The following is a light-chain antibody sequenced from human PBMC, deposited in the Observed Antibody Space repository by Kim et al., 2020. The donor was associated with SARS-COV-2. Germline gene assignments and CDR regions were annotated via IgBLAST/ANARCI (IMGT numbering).Light chain of an antibody. CDR1: SSNIGAGFD. J-gene: IGLJ3*02. Sequence: QRVTISCTGSSSNIGAGFDVHWYQQLPGIAPKLLIYGNSNRPSGVPDRFSGSKSGTSASLAITGLQAEDEADYYCQSYDSSLSASVFGGGTKLTVL. CDR2: GNS. V-gene: IGLV1-40*01. CDR3: QSYDSSLSASV.